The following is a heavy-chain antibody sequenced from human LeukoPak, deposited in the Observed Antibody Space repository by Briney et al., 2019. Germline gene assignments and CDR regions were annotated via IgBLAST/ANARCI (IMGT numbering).Heavy chain of an antibody. V-gene: IGHV3-11*01. CDR3: ARVHRYASSWDSLDY. CDR2: ISSSGSTI. CDR1: GFTFSDYY. J-gene: IGHJ4*02. Sequence: GGSLRLSCAASGFTFSDYYMSWIRQAPGKGLEWVSYISSSGSTIYYADSVKGRFTISRDNAKNSLYLQMNSLRAGDTAFYHCARVHRYASSWDSLDYWGQGTLVTVSS. D-gene: IGHD2-2*01.